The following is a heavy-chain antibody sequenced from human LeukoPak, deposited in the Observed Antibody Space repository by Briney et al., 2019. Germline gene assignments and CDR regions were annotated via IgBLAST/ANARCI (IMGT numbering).Heavy chain of an antibody. D-gene: IGHD1-7*01. V-gene: IGHV4-31*03. J-gene: IGHJ4*02. Sequence: SETLSLTCTVSGGSISSGGYYWSWIRQHPGKGLEWVGYIYYSGSTYYNPSLRSRVTISIDTSKNQFSLKLTSVTAADTAVYYCARGSNWNYGPPFDYWGQGTLVTVSS. CDR2: IYYSGST. CDR3: ARGSNWNYGPPFDY. CDR1: GGSISSGGYY.